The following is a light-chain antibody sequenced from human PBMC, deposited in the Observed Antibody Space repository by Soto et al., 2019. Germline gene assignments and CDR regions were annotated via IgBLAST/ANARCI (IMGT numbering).Light chain of an antibody. J-gene: IGKJ1*01. CDR1: QSINNW. V-gene: IGKV1-5*03. CDR3: QQYNSFSWT. Sequence: DIQMTQSPSTLPASVGDRVTITCRASQSINNWLAWYQQKPGKAPKLLIYKASSLESGVPSRFSGSGSGTEFTLTISSLQPDDFATYYCQQYNSFSWTFGQGTKVEIK. CDR2: KAS.